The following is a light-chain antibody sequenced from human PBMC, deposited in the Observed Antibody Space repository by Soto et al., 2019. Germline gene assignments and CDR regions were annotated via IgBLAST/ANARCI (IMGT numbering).Light chain of an antibody. CDR2: GAS. CDR3: QQRSNWPPWT. V-gene: IGKV3-15*01. Sequence: EIVMTQSPATLSVSPGGRATLSCRASQSISDTLAWYQQKPGQAPRLLIYGASTRAPGFPARFSGSGSGTDFTLTISSLEPEDFAVYYCQQRSNWPPWTFGQGTKVDIK. J-gene: IGKJ1*01. CDR1: QSISDT.